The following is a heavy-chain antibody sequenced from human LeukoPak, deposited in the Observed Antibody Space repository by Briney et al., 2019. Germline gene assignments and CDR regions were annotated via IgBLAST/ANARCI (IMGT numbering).Heavy chain of an antibody. J-gene: IGHJ4*02. Sequence: ASVKVSCKVSGYMFTELPIHWVRQTPAIGLEWMGGFDPADGEPVYAKNFKDRLTMTEDTSTETAYMELRGLGSEDTAVYYCTAGPDCSSTSCLFEFWGQRTLVTVSS. CDR2: FDPADGEP. V-gene: IGHV1-24*01. D-gene: IGHD2-2*01. CDR1: GYMFTELP. CDR3: TAGPDCSSTSCLFEF.